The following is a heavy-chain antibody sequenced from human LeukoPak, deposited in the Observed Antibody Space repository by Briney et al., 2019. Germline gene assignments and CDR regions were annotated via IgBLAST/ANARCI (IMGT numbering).Heavy chain of an antibody. CDR3: ARQSSYCGGDCSPDY. J-gene: IGHJ4*02. D-gene: IGHD2-21*02. CDR2: IYPGDSGT. V-gene: IGHV5-51*01. Sequence: GESLKISCQGSGYSFTNYWIGWVRQMPGKGLEWMGIIYPGDSGTRYSPSFQGQVTISADKSINTAYLQWSSLKASDTAMYYCARQSSYCGGDCSPDYWGQGTLVTVSS. CDR1: GYSFTNYW.